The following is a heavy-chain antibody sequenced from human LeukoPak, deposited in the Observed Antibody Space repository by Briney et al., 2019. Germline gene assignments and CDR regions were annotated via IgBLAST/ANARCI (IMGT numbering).Heavy chain of an antibody. CDR2: VSSSGGRT. CDR3: ATYGDYEAYHFDY. CDR1: GFTFSSFA. J-gene: IGHJ4*02. D-gene: IGHD4-17*01. Sequence: GGSLRLSCAASGFTFSSFAMSLVRQAPGKGLEWVSAVSSSGGRTYYADSVKGRFTISRDNSKNTLYLQMNSLRAEDTAVYYCATYGDYEAYHFDYWGQGTLVTVSS. V-gene: IGHV3-23*01.